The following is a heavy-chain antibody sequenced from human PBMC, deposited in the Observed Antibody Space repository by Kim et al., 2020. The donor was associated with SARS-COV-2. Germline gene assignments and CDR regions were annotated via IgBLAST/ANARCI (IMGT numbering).Heavy chain of an antibody. CDR2: IYYSGST. J-gene: IGHJ6*02. CDR3: GSSSYYYYGMDV. D-gene: IGHD6-13*01. V-gene: IGHV4-59*08. CDR1: GGSISSYY. Sequence: SETLSLTCTVSGGSISSYYWSWIRQPPGKGLEWIGYIYYSGSTNYNPSLKSRVTISVDTSKNQFSLKLSSVTAADTAVYYCGSSSYYYYGMDVWGQGTTVTVSS.